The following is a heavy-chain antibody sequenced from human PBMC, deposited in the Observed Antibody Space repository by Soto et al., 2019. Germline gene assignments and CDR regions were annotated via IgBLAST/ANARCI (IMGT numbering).Heavy chain of an antibody. V-gene: IGHV5-51*01. CDR1: GYNFHTYW. Sequence: GESLKISCKGSGYNFHTYWIAWVRQMPGKGLEWMGFIYPHDSDTRYSPSFRGQVTISADKSINTAYLQWTSLKASDAAIYFCARPTDYHYGMQVWGQGTTVTVSS. CDR2: IYPHDSDT. CDR3: ARPTDYHYGMQV. J-gene: IGHJ6*02. D-gene: IGHD4-17*01.